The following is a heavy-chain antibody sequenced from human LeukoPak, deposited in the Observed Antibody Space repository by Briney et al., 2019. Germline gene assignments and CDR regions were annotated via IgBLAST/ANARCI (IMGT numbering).Heavy chain of an antibody. Sequence: SETLSLTCTVSGGSISSGGYYWSWIRQHPGKGLEWIGYIYYSGSTYYNPSFKSRVTISVDTSKNQFSLKLSSVTAADTAVYYCARDRGPNWFDPWGQGTLVTVSS. D-gene: IGHD3-10*01. CDR2: IYYSGST. V-gene: IGHV4-31*03. J-gene: IGHJ5*02. CDR3: ARDRGPNWFDP. CDR1: GGSISSGGYY.